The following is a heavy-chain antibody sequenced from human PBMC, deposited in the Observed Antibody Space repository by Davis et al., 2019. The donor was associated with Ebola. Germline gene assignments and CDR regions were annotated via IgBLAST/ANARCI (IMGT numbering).Heavy chain of an antibody. CDR3: ARIVEGSGSSAFDY. Sequence: ETLSLTCTVSGGSISGYFLSWIRQPPGKALEWLAHLFSSDRKSYSTSLKSRLTISKDTSKNHVVLTMTNMDPVDTGTYYCARIVEGSGSSAFDYWGQGTLVTVSS. V-gene: IGHV2-26*01. D-gene: IGHD3-10*01. CDR2: LFSSDRK. CDR1: GGSISGYF. J-gene: IGHJ4*02.